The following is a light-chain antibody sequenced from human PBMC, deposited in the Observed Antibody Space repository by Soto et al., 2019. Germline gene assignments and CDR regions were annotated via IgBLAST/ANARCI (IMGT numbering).Light chain of an antibody. V-gene: IGLV2-14*01. J-gene: IGLJ2*01. Sequence: LTQPASVSGSPGQSITISCTGTSSDVGGYNHVSWYQHSPGKAPKLILFAVSDRPSGVSHRFSGSKSGNTASLTFFGLQAEDEADYYCCSYTSLSTVVFGGGTNVTV. CDR3: CSYTSLSTVV. CDR2: AVS. CDR1: SSDVGGYNH.